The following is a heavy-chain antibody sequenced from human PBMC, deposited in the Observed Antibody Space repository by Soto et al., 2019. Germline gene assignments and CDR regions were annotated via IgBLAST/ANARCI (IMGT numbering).Heavy chain of an antibody. CDR3: ARQGISYCGGDCYLYYFDY. J-gene: IGHJ4*02. Sequence: GESLKISCKGSGYSFTSYWIGWVRQMPGKGLEWMGIIYPGDSGTRYSPSFQGQVTISADKSISTAYLQWSSLKASDTAMYYCARQGISYCGGDCYLYYFDYWGQGTLVTVSS. D-gene: IGHD2-21*02. CDR2: IYPGDSGT. V-gene: IGHV5-51*01. CDR1: GYSFTSYW.